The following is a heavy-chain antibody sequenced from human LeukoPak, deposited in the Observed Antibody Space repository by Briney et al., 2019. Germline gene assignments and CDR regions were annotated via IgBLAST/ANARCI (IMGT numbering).Heavy chain of an antibody. J-gene: IGHJ4*02. Sequence: GRSLRLSCAAAGFTFSSYAMHWVRQAPGKGLEWVAVMSFDGSNKYYADSVKGRFTISRDNSENTLYLQMNSLRAEDTALYYCARDPRRSSQTGYFDYWGQGTLSPSPQ. V-gene: IGHV3-30*04. CDR3: ARDPRRSSQTGYFDY. CDR2: MSFDGSNK. D-gene: IGHD6-13*01. CDR1: GFTFSSYA.